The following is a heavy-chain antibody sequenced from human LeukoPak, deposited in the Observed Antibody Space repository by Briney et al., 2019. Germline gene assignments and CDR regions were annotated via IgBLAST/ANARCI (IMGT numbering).Heavy chain of an antibody. Sequence: TGGSLRLSCAASGFTFSEYWMSWGRQAPGKGLEWVANIKEDGSETYYVDSVKGRFTISRDDATNSVYLQMNSLRAEDTALCYCARDSRPRGGSCFDNWGQGTLVTVSS. D-gene: IGHD2-15*01. V-gene: IGHV3-7*01. CDR3: ARDSRPRGGSCFDN. CDR2: IKEDGSET. J-gene: IGHJ4*02. CDR1: GFTFSEYW.